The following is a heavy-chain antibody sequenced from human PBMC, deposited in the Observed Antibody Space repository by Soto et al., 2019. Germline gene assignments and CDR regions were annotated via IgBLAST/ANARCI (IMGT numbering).Heavy chain of an antibody. CDR2: IWYDGRDE. Sequence: PGGSLRLSCAASGFTFSSYGMHWVRQAPGKGLDGVAVIWYDGRDEYYADLVKLRFTNSRDKSKNTLYLQMISLRAEDTVVYYCARGNYDILTGFFIQWSGDYYYLKDFWAQGTSVLVS. D-gene: IGHD3-9*01. J-gene: IGHJ6*02. CDR1: GFTFSSYG. CDR3: ARGNYDILTGFFIQWSGDYYYLKDF. V-gene: IGHV3-33*01.